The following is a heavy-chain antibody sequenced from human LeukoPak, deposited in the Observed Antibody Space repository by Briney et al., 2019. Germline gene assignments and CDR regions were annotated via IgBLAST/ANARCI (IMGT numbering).Heavy chain of an antibody. CDR1: GFTFSSFS. J-gene: IGHJ4*02. CDR2: ISSSSSTI. V-gene: IGHV3-48*01. CDR3: ARVLHKRNYDSSVYYGY. D-gene: IGHD3-22*01. Sequence: GGSLRLSCAASGFTFSSFSMNWVRQAPGKGLEWVSYISSSSSTIYYADSVKGRFTISRDNAKSSLYLQMNSLRAEDTAVYYCARVLHKRNYDSSVYYGYWGQGTLVTVSS.